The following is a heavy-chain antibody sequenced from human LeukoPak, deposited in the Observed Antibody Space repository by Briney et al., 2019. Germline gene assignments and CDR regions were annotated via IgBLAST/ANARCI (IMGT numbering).Heavy chain of an antibody. CDR2: ISGSGGST. D-gene: IGHD4-17*01. CDR3: AKDRTTVTLYLPYYFDY. Sequence: PGGSLRLSCAASGFTFSSYAMSWVRQAPGKGLEWVSAISGSGGSTYYADSVKGRFTISRDNSKNTLYLQMNSLRAEDTAVYYCAKDRTTVTLYLPYYFDYWGQGTLVTVSS. J-gene: IGHJ4*02. CDR1: GFTFSSYA. V-gene: IGHV3-23*01.